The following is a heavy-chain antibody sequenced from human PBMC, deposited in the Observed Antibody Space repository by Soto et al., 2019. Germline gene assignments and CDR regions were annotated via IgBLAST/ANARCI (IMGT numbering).Heavy chain of an antibody. CDR3: ARDLIRFLEWFPPNYFDY. CDR2: ISAYNGNT. D-gene: IGHD3-3*01. V-gene: IGHV1-18*01. CDR1: GYTFTSYG. J-gene: IGHJ4*02. Sequence: GASVKVSCKASGYTFTSYGISWVRQAPGQGLEWMGWISAYNGNTNYAQKLQGRVTMTTDTSTSTAYMELRSLRSDDTAVYYCARDLIRFLEWFPPNYFDYWGQGTLVTVSS.